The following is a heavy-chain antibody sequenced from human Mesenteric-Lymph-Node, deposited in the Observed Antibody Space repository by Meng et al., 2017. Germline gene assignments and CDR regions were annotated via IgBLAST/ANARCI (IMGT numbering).Heavy chain of an antibody. D-gene: IGHD4-17*01. CDR3: ARDDGYGDYVFGYFQH. CDR2: IYYSGST. Sequence: SETLSPTCTVFGGSISSYYWSWIRQPPGKGLEWIGYIYYSGSTNYNPSLKSRVTISVDTPKNQFSLKLSSVTAADTAVYYGARDDGYGDYVFGYFQHWGQGTLVTVSS. CDR1: GGSISSYY. J-gene: IGHJ1*01. V-gene: IGHV4-59*01.